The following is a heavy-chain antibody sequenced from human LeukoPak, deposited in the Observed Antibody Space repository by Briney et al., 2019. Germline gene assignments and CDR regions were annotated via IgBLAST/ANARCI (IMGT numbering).Heavy chain of an antibody. CDR3: ARVVGIVVADY. CDR1: GYSFTNFG. V-gene: IGHV1-18*01. J-gene: IGHJ4*02. CDR2: ISADNGNA. D-gene: IGHD3-22*01. Sequence: GASVKVSCKASGYSFTNFGISWVRQAPGQGLEWMGWISADNGNANYAQKLQGRVTMTTDTSTSTAYMELRSLRSDDTAVYYCARVVGIVVADYWGQGTLVTVSS.